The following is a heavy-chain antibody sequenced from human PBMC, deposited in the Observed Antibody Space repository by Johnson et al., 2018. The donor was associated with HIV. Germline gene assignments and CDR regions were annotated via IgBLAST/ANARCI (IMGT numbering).Heavy chain of an antibody. CDR3: ASWNIAARPVGAFDI. D-gene: IGHD6-6*01. Sequence: VQLVESGGGLIQPGGSLRLSCAASGFTVSSNYMTWVRQAPGKGLEWVSVMYSGGSPYYAESVKGRFTISRDNSKNTLYLQMNSLRAEDTAVYYCASWNIAARPVGAFDIWGQGTMVTVSS. CDR1: GFTVSSNY. J-gene: IGHJ3*02. CDR2: MYSGGSP. V-gene: IGHV3-53*01.